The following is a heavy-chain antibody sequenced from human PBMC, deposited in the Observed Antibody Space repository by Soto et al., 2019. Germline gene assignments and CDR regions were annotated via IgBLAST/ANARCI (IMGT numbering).Heavy chain of an antibody. D-gene: IGHD6-13*01. J-gene: IGHJ4*02. CDR2: IRGTTTI. V-gene: IGHV3-48*02. Sequence: GGSLRLACAASVFSVMDHRMNWVRQAPGKGLEWISYIRGTTTISYADSVKGRFTISRDNAENSLYLQMNSLRDEDTAVYYCARDLSWAFDHWGQGALVTVSS. CDR3: ARDLSWAFDH. CDR1: VFSVMDHR.